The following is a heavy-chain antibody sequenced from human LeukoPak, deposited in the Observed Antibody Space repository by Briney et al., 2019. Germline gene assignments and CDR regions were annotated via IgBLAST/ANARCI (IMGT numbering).Heavy chain of an antibody. Sequence: QPGRSLRLSCAASGFTFNTYDMNWVRQAPGKGLEWVAVIWHDGSNTHYADSVKGRFTISRDNSKNTLYLQMNSLRAEDTAVYYCAKDPYYDFWSGYYYFDYWGQGTLVTVSS. V-gene: IGHV3-33*06. CDR3: AKDPYYDFWSGYYYFDY. CDR1: GFTFNTYD. CDR2: IWHDGSNT. J-gene: IGHJ4*02. D-gene: IGHD3-3*01.